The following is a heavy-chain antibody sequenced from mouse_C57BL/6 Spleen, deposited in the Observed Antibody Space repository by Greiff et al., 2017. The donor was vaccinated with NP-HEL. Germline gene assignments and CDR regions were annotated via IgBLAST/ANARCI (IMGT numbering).Heavy chain of an antibody. V-gene: IGHV1-54*01. CDR1: GYAFTNYL. D-gene: IGHD3-1*01. Sequence: VKLQQSGAELVRPGTSVKVSCKASGYAFTNYLIDWVKQRPGQGLAWIGVINPGSGGTNYNEKFKGKATLTADTSSSTAYMPLSSLTSEDYAVYFCARGATGEGYFDVWGTGTTVTVSS. J-gene: IGHJ1*03. CDR3: ARGATGEGYFDV. CDR2: INPGSGGT.